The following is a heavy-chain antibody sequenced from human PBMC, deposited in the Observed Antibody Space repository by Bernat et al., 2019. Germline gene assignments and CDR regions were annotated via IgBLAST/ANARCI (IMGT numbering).Heavy chain of an antibody. CDR3: ARVFLYGSGTYYFDF. CDR2: INWNGGST. D-gene: IGHD3-10*01. J-gene: IGHJ4*02. Sequence: EVQLVESGGGVVRPGGSLRLSCAASGFTFDDYGMSWVRQAPGKGLEWVSGINWNGGSTGYADSVKGRFTISRDNAKNSLYLQMNSLRAEDTAVYNCARVFLYGSGTYYFDFWGQGTLVTVSS. CDR1: GFTFDDYG. V-gene: IGHV3-20*01.